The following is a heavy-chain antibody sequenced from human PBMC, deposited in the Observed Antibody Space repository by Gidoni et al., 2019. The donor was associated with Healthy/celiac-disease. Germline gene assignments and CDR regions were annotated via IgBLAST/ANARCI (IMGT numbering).Heavy chain of an antibody. CDR2: IIPIFGTA. J-gene: IGHJ6*02. D-gene: IGHD2-2*02. Sequence: QVQLVQSGAEVKKPGSSVKVSCKASGGTFSRSAISWVRQAPGQGLEWMGGIIPIFGTANYAQKFQGRVTITADKSTSTAYMELSSLRSEDTAVYYCARGRGYCSSTSCYNNYYYGMDVWGQGTTVTVSS. CDR1: GGTFSRSA. CDR3: ARGRGYCSSTSCYNNYYYGMDV. V-gene: IGHV1-69*06.